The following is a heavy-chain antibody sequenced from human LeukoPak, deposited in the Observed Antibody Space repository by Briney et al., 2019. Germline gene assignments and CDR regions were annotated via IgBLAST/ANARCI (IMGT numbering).Heavy chain of an antibody. D-gene: IGHD5-24*01. CDR3: AGGDGYSRDAFDI. CDR1: GGSFSGYY. CDR2: INHSGST. J-gene: IGHJ3*02. Sequence: PSETLSLTCAVYGGSFSGYYWSWIRQPPGKGLRWIGEINHSGSTNYNPSLKSRVTISVDTSKNQFSLKLSSVTAADTAVYYCAGGDGYSRDAFDIWGQGTMVTVSS. V-gene: IGHV4-34*01.